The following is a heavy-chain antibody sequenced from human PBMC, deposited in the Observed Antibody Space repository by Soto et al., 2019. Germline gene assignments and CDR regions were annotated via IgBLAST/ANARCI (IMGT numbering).Heavy chain of an antibody. J-gene: IGHJ5*02. Sequence: GGSLRLSCAASGFTFSSYSMNWVRQAPGKGLEWVSYISSSSSTIYYADSVKGRFTISRDNAKNSLYLQMNSLRAEDTAVYYCAASWGVGSSSWYSGWFDPWGQGTLVTVSS. V-gene: IGHV3-48*01. D-gene: IGHD6-13*01. CDR1: GFTFSSYS. CDR3: AASWGVGSSSWYSGWFDP. CDR2: ISSSSSTI.